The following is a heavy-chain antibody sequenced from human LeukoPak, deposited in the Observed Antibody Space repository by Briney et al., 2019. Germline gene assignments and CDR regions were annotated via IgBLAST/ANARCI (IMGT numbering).Heavy chain of an antibody. CDR3: AREGGDIVVVVAATSHNWFGP. Sequence: GSVKVSCKASGYTFTSYYMHWVRQAPGQGLEWMGIINPSCGSASYAQKFQGRVTMTRDTSTSTVYMELSSLRSEDTAVYDCAREGGDIVVVVAATSHNWFGPWGQGTLVTVSS. CDR2: INPSCGSA. D-gene: IGHD2-15*01. V-gene: IGHV1-46*01. CDR1: GYTFTSYY. J-gene: IGHJ5*02.